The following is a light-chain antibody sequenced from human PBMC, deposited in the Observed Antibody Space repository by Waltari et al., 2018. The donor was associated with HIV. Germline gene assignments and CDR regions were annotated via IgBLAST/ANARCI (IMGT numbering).Light chain of an antibody. CDR2: GGF. CDR3: HQYFTDPFT. CDR1: QGIGNS. V-gene: IGKV1-NL1*01. J-gene: IGKJ4*01. Sequence: DIQMTQSPSSLSASVGDRVSITCRATQGIGNSVSWYQHRPGQAPTVLLYGGFVRHTGVASRITGSGSGTEYTLTISSLQPEDFATYYCHQYFTDPFTFGGGTKVEI.